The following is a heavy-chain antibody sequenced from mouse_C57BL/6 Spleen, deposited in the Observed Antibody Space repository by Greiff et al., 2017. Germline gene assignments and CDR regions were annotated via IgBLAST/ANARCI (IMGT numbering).Heavy chain of an antibody. J-gene: IGHJ3*01. CDR2: IDPETGGT. CDR3: TMWPFAY. Sequence: QVQLQQSGAELVRPGASVTLSCKASGYTFTDYEMHWVKQTPVHGLAWIGAIDPETGGTAYNQKFKGKAILTADKSSSTAYMELRSLTSEDSAVYYCTMWPFAYWGQGTLVTVSA. V-gene: IGHV1-15*01. CDR1: GYTFTDYE.